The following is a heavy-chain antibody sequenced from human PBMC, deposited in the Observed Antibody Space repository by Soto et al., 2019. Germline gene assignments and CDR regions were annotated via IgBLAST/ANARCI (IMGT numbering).Heavy chain of an antibody. CDR1: GGSISSSSYY. Sequence: TLSLTCTVSGGSISSSSYYWGWIRQPPGKGLEWIGSIYYSGSTYYNPSLKSRVTISVDTSKNQFSLKLSSVTAADTAVYYCARTVVDFDPTYYFDYWGQGTLVTVSS. V-gene: IGHV4-39*01. CDR3: ARTVVDFDPTYYFDY. D-gene: IGHD3-9*01. CDR2: IYYSGST. J-gene: IGHJ4*02.